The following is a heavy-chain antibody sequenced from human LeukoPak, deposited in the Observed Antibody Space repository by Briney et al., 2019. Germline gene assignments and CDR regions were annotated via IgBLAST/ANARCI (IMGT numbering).Heavy chain of an antibody. CDR3: TTGAMVRGVNDAFDI. D-gene: IGHD3-10*01. CDR1: GFTFSNAW. V-gene: IGHV3-15*01. J-gene: IGHJ3*02. CDR2: IKSKTDGGTT. Sequence: PGGSLRLSCAASGFTFSNAWMSWVRQAPGKGLEWVGRIKSKTDGGTTDYAAPVKGRFTISRDDSKNTLYLQMNSLKTEDTAVYYCTTGAMVRGVNDAFDIWGQGTMVTVSS.